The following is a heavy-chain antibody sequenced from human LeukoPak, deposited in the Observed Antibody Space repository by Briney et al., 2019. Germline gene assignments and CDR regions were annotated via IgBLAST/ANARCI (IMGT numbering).Heavy chain of an antibody. J-gene: IGHJ5*02. V-gene: IGHV4-34*01. CDR2: INHSGST. CDR1: GGSFSGYY. Sequence: SETLSLTCAVSGGSFSGYYWSWIRQPPGKGLEWIGEINHSGSTDYNPSLKSRVTISVDTSKNQFSLKLSSVTAADTAVYYCARGRGYYGDQRKNWFDPWGQGTLVTVSS. D-gene: IGHD4-17*01. CDR3: ARGRGYYGDQRKNWFDP.